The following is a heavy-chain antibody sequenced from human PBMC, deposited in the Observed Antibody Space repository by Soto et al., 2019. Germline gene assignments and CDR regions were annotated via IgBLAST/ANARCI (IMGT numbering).Heavy chain of an antibody. D-gene: IGHD2-21*02. V-gene: IGHV3-33*01. J-gene: IGHJ6*02. CDR2: IWYDGSNK. CDR3: ARDWYCGGDCYLIAPYYYYGMDV. CDR1: GFTFSSYG. Sequence: GGSLRLSCAASGFTFSSYGMHWVRQAPGKGLEWVAVIWYDGSNKYYADSVKGRFTISRDNSKNTLYLQMNSLRAEDTAVYYCARDWYCGGDCYLIAPYYYYGMDVWGQGTTVTVSS.